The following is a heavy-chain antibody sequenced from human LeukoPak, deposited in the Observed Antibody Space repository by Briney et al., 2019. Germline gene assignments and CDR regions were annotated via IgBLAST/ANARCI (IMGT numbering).Heavy chain of an antibody. CDR1: GFTVSSNY. V-gene: IGHV3-66*01. CDR3: ARGSVELRYFDWLLSGNWFDP. D-gene: IGHD3-9*01. J-gene: IGHJ5*02. Sequence: GGSLRLSCAASGFTVSSNYMSWVRQAPGKGLEWVSVIYSGGSTYYADSVKGRFTISRDNSKNTLYLQMNSLRAEDTAVYYCARGSVELRYFDWLLSGNWFDPWGQGTLVTVSS. CDR2: IYSGGST.